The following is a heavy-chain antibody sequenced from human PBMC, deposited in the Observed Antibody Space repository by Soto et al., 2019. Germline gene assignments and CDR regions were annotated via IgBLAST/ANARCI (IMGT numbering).Heavy chain of an antibody. Sequence: GGSLRLSCAASGFTFSSYSMHWVRQAPGKGLEWVAVISYDGSKKYYADSVKGRFTISRDNSKNTLYLQMNSLRAEDTAVFHCAREYDSTDDAFDYWGQGTLVTVS. J-gene: IGHJ4*02. D-gene: IGHD3-22*01. CDR3: AREYDSTDDAFDY. CDR2: ISYDGSKK. V-gene: IGHV3-30-3*01. CDR1: GFTFSSYS.